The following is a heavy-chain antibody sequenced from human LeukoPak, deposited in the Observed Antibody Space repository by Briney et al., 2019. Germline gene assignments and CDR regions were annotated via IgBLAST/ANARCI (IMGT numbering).Heavy chain of an antibody. CDR2: ISSSSSTI. CDR3: ARFGPFSSSWY. Sequence: GGSLRHSCAASGFTFSSYSMNWVRQAPGKGLEWVSYISSSSSTIYYADSVKGRFTISRHNAKNSLYLQMNSLRAEDTAVYYCARFGPFSSSWYWGQGTLVTVSS. V-gene: IGHV3-48*04. J-gene: IGHJ4*02. D-gene: IGHD6-13*01. CDR1: GFTFSSYS.